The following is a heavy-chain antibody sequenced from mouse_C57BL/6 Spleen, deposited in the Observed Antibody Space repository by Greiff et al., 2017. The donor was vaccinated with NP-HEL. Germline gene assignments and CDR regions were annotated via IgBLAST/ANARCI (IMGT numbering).Heavy chain of an antibody. CDR1: GYTFTEYT. J-gene: IGHJ3*01. CDR2: FYPGSGSI. V-gene: IGHV1-62-2*01. CDR3: ARHEEVYYYGSSYAWFAY. D-gene: IGHD1-1*01. Sequence: QVQLKESGAELVKPGASVKLSCKASGYTFTEYTIHWVKQRSGQGLEWIGWFYPGSGSIKYNEKFKDKATLTADKSSSTVYMELIRLTSEDSSVYFCARHEEVYYYGSSYAWFAYWGQGTLVTVSA.